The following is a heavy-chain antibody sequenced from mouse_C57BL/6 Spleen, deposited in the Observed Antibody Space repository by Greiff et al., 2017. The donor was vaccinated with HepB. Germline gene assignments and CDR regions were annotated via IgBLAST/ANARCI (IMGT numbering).Heavy chain of an antibody. Sequence: VQLQQPGAELVKPGASVKLSCKASGYTFTSYWMQWVKQRPGQGLEWIGEIDPSDSYTNYNQKFKGKATLTVDTSSSTAYMQLSSLTSEDSAVYYCARGRGPFAYWGQGTQVTVSA. CDR1: GYTFTSYW. V-gene: IGHV1-50*01. CDR3: ARGRGPFAY. J-gene: IGHJ3*01. CDR2: IDPSDSYT.